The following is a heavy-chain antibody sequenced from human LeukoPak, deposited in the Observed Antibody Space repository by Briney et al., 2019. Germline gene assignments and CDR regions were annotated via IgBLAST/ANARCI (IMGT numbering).Heavy chain of an antibody. Sequence: SETLSLTCSVSGGSISSDHWNWIRQTPGKGLEWIGCIYYSGSTNYNPSLKSRVTISVDTSKNQFSLKLTSVTAADTAVYYCARHYAVDIWGRGTMVTVSS. CDR3: ARHYAVDI. J-gene: IGHJ3*02. CDR2: IYYSGST. V-gene: IGHV4-59*08. CDR1: GGSISSDH.